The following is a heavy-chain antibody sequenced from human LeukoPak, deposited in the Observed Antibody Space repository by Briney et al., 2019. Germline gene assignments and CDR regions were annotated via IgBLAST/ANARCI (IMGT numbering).Heavy chain of an antibody. V-gene: IGHV5-51*01. CDR1: GYSFNTYW. Sequence: GESLKISCKGSGYSFNTYWIAWARQMPGKGLEWMGMIFPGESNIRYSPSFQGHVTISADKSTNTAYLQWSSLQASDSAIYYCARQGTAPFDYWGQGTLVTVSS. D-gene: IGHD2-21*02. J-gene: IGHJ4*02. CDR3: ARQGTAPFDY. CDR2: IFPGESNI.